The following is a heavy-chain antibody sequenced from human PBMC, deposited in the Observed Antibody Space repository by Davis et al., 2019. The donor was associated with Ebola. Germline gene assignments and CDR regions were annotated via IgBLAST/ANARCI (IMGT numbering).Heavy chain of an antibody. D-gene: IGHD3-3*01. CDR2: TSGSSRNK. J-gene: IGHJ6*02. CDR1: GFTFSNYA. V-gene: IGHV3-23*01. CDR3: AKDLSFDFWSGYYYYGVDV. Sequence: PGGSLRLSCAASGFTFSNYAMSWVRQAPGKGLEWVSGTSGSSRNKYYADSVKGRFTISRDNSKHTLYLQMNSLRAEDTAVYYCAKDLSFDFWSGYYYYGVDVWGQGTTVTVSS.